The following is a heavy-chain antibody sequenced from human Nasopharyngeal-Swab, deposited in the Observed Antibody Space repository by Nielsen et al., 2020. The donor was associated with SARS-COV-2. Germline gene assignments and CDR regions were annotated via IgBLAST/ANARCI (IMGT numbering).Heavy chain of an antibody. J-gene: IGHJ6*02. CDR1: GFTFSNYN. D-gene: IGHD3-3*01. CDR2: ISSSSTYI. CDR3: ARDGLDYDFWSAYFMDV. Sequence: GGSLRLSCAASGFTFSNYNLNWVRQAPGKGLGWVSSISSSSTYIYYADSVKGRFTISRDNTKNSLYLQMNSLRAEDTALYYCARDGLDYDFWSAYFMDVWGQGTTVIVSS. V-gene: IGHV3-21*01.